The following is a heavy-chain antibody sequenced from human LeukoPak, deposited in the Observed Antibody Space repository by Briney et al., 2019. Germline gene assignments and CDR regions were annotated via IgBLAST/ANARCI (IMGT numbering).Heavy chain of an antibody. J-gene: IGHJ6*04. CDR1: GFTFSSYG. CDR2: ISYDGSNK. V-gene: IGHV3-30*18. CDR3: AKDRLLRITMVRGIYYYYGMDV. Sequence: PGRSLRLSCAASGFTFSSYGMHWVRQGPGKGLEWVAVISYDGSNKYYADSVKGRFTISRDNSKNTLYLQMNSLRAEDTAVYYCAKDRLLRITMVRGIYYYYGMDVWGKGTTVTVSS. D-gene: IGHD3-10*01.